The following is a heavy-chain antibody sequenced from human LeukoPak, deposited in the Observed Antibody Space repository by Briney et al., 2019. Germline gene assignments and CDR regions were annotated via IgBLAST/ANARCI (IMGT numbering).Heavy chain of an antibody. V-gene: IGHV1-2*06. D-gene: IGHD2-2*01. Sequence: ASVKVSCKASGYTFTGYYMHWVRQAPGQGLEWMGRVNPNNGVPNYAQKFQGRVTMTRDTAISTAYMELSSLRSDDTAVYFCAREVGYSSSYYGRFDPRGQGTLVTVSS. CDR1: GYTFTGYY. CDR3: AREVGYSSSYYGRFDP. CDR2: VNPNNGVP. J-gene: IGHJ5*02.